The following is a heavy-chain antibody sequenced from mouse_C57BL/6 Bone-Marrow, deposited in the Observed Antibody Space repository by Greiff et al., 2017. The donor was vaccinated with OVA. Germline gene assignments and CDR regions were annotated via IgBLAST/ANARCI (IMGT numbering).Heavy chain of an antibody. D-gene: IGHD2-5*01. Sequence: EVKLLESGGGLVQPGGSMKLSCVASGFTFSNYWMNWVRQSPEKGLEWVAQIRLKSDNYATHYAESVKGRFTISRDDSKSSVYLQMNNLRAEDTGIYYCIYSNFLYYFDYWGQGTTLTVSS. CDR1: GFTFSNYW. V-gene: IGHV6-3*01. CDR3: IYSNFLYYFDY. CDR2: IRLKSDNYAT. J-gene: IGHJ2*01.